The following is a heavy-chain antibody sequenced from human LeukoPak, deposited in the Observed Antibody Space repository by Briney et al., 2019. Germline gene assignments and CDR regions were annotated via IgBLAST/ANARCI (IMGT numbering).Heavy chain of an antibody. V-gene: IGHV3-30-3*01. J-gene: IGHJ4*02. CDR2: ISYDGSNK. Sequence: GRSLRLSCAASGFTFSSYAMHWVRQAPGKGLEWVAVISYDGSNKYYADSVKGRFTISRDNSKNTLYLQMNSLRDEDTALYYCARASGSYANFDHWGQGTLVTVSS. CDR1: GFTFSSYA. CDR3: ARASGSYANFDH. D-gene: IGHD3-10*01.